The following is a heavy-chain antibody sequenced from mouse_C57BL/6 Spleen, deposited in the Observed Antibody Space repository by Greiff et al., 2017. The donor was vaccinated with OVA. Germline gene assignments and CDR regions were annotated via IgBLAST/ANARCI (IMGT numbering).Heavy chain of an antibody. CDR3: ARLQFITTVPWYFDV. CDR2: ISSGSSTI. V-gene: IGHV5-17*01. D-gene: IGHD1-1*01. J-gene: IGHJ1*03. Sequence: EVKLVESGGGLVKPGGSLKLSCAASGFTFSDYGMHWARQAPEKGLEWVAYISSGSSTIYYADTVKGRFTISRDNAKNTLFLQMTSLRSEDTAMYYCARLQFITTVPWYFDVWGTGTTVTVSS. CDR1: GFTFSDYG.